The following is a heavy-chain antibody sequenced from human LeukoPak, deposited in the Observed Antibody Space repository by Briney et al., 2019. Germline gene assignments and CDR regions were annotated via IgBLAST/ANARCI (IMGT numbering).Heavy chain of an antibody. J-gene: IGHJ4*02. CDR1: GYSFTSYW. V-gene: IGHV5-51*01. CDR2: IYPGDSDT. CDR3: ARLDTRYGGNY. Sequence: GESREISCQGSGYSFTSYWIGWVRQLPGKGLEWMGIIYPGDSDTRYSPSFQGQVTISADKSISTAYLQWSSLKASDTAMYYCARLDTRYGGNYWGQGTLVTVSS. D-gene: IGHD4-23*01.